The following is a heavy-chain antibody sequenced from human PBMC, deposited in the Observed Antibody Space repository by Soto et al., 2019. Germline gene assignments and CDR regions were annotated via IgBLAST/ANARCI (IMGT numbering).Heavy chain of an antibody. CDR3: VGGGNYYGSEAYFYY. CDR2: INPSGGST. V-gene: IGHV1-46*04. D-gene: IGHD3-10*01. CDR1: GYTFTNYY. J-gene: IGHJ4*02. Sequence: ASVKVSCKASGYTFTNYYMHWVRQAPGQGLEWMGIINPSGGSTTFAQKLQGRVTMTRDTSTSTVYLELSSLRSEDTAVYYCVGGGNYYGSEAYFYYWGQGTLVTVSS.